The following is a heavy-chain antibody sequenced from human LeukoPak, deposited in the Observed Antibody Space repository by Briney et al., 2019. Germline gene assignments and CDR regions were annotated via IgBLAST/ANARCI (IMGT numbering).Heavy chain of an antibody. CDR2: ISGSGGST. J-gene: IGHJ4*02. Sequence: GGSLRLSCAASGFTFSSYAMSWVRQAPGKGLEWVSAISGSGGSTYYADSVKGRFTISRDNSKNTLYLQMNSLRAEDTAVYYCAKDHSDAGIAAIPFDYWGQGTLVTVSS. V-gene: IGHV3-23*01. CDR1: GFTFSSYA. D-gene: IGHD6-13*01. CDR3: AKDHSDAGIAAIPFDY.